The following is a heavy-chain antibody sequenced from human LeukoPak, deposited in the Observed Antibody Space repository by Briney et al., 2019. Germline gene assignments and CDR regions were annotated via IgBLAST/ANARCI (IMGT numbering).Heavy chain of an antibody. CDR1: GFTFTDYA. CDR2: ISDNGGET. D-gene: IGHD3-22*01. J-gene: IGHJ4*02. Sequence: PGGSLRLSCAASGFTFTDYAMSWVRQAPEKGLEWISTISDNGGETYYADSVKGRFAISRDNSKNTLSLQMNSLRAEDSAVYYCATDRERDPSVYYLVGGQGTLITVSS. V-gene: IGHV3-23*01. CDR3: ATDRERDPSVYYLV.